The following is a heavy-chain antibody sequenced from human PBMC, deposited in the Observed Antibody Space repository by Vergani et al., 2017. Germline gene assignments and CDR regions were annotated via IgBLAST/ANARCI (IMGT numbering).Heavy chain of an antibody. D-gene: IGHD2-2*01. J-gene: IGHJ5*02. CDR2: INHNGST. Sequence: QVQLQQWGAGLLKPSETLSLTCAVYGGSFSGYYWSWIRQPPGKGLEWIGEINHNGSTNYNPSLKSRVTISVDMSKNQFSLQLSSVTAADTAVYYCARGADCSSTSCYLDPWGQGTLVTVSS. CDR1: GGSFSGYY. CDR3: ARGADCSSTSCYLDP. V-gene: IGHV4-34*01.